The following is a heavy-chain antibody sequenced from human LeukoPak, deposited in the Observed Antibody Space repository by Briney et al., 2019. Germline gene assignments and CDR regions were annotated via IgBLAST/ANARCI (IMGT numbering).Heavy chain of an antibody. J-gene: IGHJ3*02. CDR2: IIPIFGTA. CDR1: GGTFSSYA. D-gene: IGHD3-22*01. Sequence: SVKVSCKASGGTFSSYAISWVRQAPGQGLEWMGGIIPIFGTANYAQKFQGRVTITADESTSTAYMELSSLRSEDTAVYYCARESGYYDSSGYLLPNAFDIWGQGTMVTVSS. CDR3: ARESGYYDSSGYLLPNAFDI. V-gene: IGHV1-69*13.